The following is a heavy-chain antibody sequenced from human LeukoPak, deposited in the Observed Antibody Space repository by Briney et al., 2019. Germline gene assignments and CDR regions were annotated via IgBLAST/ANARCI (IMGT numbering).Heavy chain of an antibody. V-gene: IGHV3-23*01. CDR1: GFTFSSYA. D-gene: IGHD2-2*01. CDR2: ISGSGGST. Sequence: PGGSLRLSCAASGFTFSSYAMSWVRQAPGKGLEWVSAISGSGGSTYYADSVKGRFTISRDNSKNTLYLQMNSLRAEDTAVYYCAKVPRYCSSTSCKRPYYYGMDVWGQGTTVTVSS. J-gene: IGHJ6*02. CDR3: AKVPRYCSSTSCKRPYYYGMDV.